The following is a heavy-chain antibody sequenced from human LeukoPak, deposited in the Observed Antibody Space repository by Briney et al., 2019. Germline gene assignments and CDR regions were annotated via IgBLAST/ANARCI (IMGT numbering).Heavy chain of an antibody. CDR1: GFTFSSYW. CDR2: IKQDGSEK. J-gene: IGHJ3*02. V-gene: IGHV3-7*03. D-gene: IGHD2-15*01. Sequence: GGSLRLSCAASGFTFSSYWMSWVRQAPGKGLEWVANIKQDGSEKYYVDSVKGRFTISRDNAKNSLYLQMNSLRAEDTAVYYCARDRSGICSGGSCYSDAFDIWGQGTMVTVSS. CDR3: ARDRSGICSGGSCYSDAFDI.